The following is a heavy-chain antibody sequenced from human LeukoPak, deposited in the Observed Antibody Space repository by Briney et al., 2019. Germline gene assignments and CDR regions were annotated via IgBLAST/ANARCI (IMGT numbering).Heavy chain of an antibody. CDR2: ISSSSSYI. CDR3: ARAGMDGRGYYQGFDY. V-gene: IGHV3-21*01. J-gene: IGHJ4*02. CDR1: GFTFSSYS. Sequence: GGSLRLSCAASGFTFSSYSMNWVRQAPGKGLEWVSSISSSSSYIYYADSVKGRFTISRDNAKNSLYLQMNSLRAEDTAVYYCARAGMDGRGYYQGFDYWGQGTLVTVSS. D-gene: IGHD3-22*01.